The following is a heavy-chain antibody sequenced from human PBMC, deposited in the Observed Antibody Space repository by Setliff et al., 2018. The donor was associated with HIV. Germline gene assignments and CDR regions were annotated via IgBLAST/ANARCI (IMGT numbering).Heavy chain of an antibody. CDR3: ARGPRGQYYYDSSGYKGQGVYFDY. Sequence: LSLTCAVYGGSFSGYYWSWIRQPPGKGLEWIGEINHSGSTNYNPSLKSRVTISVDTSKNQFSLRLSSVTAADTAVYYCARGPRGQYYYDSSGYKGQGVYFDYWGQGTLVTVSS. CDR1: GGSFSGYY. D-gene: IGHD3-22*01. J-gene: IGHJ4*02. V-gene: IGHV4-34*01. CDR2: INHSGST.